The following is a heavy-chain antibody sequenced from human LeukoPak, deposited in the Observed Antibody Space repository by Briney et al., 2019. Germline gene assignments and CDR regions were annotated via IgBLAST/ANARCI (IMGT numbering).Heavy chain of an antibody. D-gene: IGHD6-13*01. CDR1: GFPFSAYA. CDR3: ARQSSSWYYLFDY. V-gene: IGHV3-23*01. Sequence: PGGSLRLSCAASGFPFSAYAMSWVRQAPGKGLEWVSAISASGDTTYYADSVRGRFTISRDNSKNTLYLQMNSLRAEDTAVYYCARQSSSWYYLFDYWGQGTLVTVSS. CDR2: ISASGDTT. J-gene: IGHJ4*02.